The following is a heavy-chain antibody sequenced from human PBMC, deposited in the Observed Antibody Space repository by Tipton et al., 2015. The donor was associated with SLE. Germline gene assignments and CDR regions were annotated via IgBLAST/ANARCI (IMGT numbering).Heavy chain of an antibody. Sequence: QVQLVQSRPEVKKPGSSVKVSCKASGGTFTSYALSWVRQAPGQGLEWMGGIIPIFGTANYAQKFQGRVTITADESTSTAYMELSSLRSEDTAVYYCARRSGTWGDYYYYGMDVWGQGTTVTVSS. CDR3: ARRSGTWGDYYYYGMDV. CDR1: GGTFTSYA. J-gene: IGHJ6*02. CDR2: IIPIFGTA. V-gene: IGHV1-69*01. D-gene: IGHD1-26*01.